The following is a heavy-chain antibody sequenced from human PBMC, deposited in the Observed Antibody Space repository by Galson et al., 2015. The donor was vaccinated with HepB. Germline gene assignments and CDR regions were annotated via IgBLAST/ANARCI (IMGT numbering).Heavy chain of an antibody. D-gene: IGHD2-2*02. J-gene: IGHJ5*02. V-gene: IGHV7-4-1*02. CDR2: INTNTGNP. CDR1: GYTFSNYA. Sequence: SVKVSCKAPGYTFSNYALNWVRQAPGQGPEWMGWINTNTGNPTYAQGFAGRFVFSVDTSVSTTYLQISSLKAEDTAVYYCARGGDCSSTSCYRSWFDPWGQGTLVTVSS. CDR3: ARGGDCSSTSCYRSWFDP.